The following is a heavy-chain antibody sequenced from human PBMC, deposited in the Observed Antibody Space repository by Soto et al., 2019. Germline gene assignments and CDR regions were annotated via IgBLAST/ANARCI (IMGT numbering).Heavy chain of an antibody. D-gene: IGHD2-8*01. Sequence: EVQLLESGGGLVRPGGSLRLSCAASGFTFYNYAMNWVRQAPGKGLEWVSTISGGGDGTYYADSVKGRFTISRHNSRNTVYLHMISLRAEDTAVYYCAKKGLGSLATYCTTGDCHYAFDVWGQGTLVTVSS. CDR1: GFTFYNYA. CDR2: ISGGGDGT. CDR3: AKKGLGSLATYCTTGDCHYAFDV. J-gene: IGHJ3*01. V-gene: IGHV3-23*01.